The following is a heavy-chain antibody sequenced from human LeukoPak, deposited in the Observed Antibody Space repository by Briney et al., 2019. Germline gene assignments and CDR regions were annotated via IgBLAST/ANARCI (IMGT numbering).Heavy chain of an antibody. CDR2: ISAYNGNT. CDR1: GYTFTSYC. J-gene: IGHJ5*02. Sequence: ASVTVSCKASGYTFTSYCISWVRQAPGQGPEWMGWISAYNGNTNYAQKFQGRVTMTTDTSTHTAYMELSSLRSDDTAGECSAGFIVAMNWFDPWGQGTLVTFSS. D-gene: IGHD5-12*01. V-gene: IGHV1-18*01. CDR3: AGFIVAMNWFDP.